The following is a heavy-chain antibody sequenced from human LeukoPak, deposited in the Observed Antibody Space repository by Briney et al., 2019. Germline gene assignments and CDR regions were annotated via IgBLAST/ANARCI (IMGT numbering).Heavy chain of an antibody. CDR2: MNPNSGNT. V-gene: IGHV1-8*02. D-gene: IGHD2-2*01. CDR1: GYTFTSYY. J-gene: IGHJ6*03. CDR3: ARGAYCSSTSCFQNYYYYMDV. Sequence: ASVKVSCKASGYTFTSYYMHWVRQATGQGLEWMGWMNPNSGNTGYAQKFQGRVTMTRNTSISTAYMELSSLRSEDTAVYYCARGAYCSSTSCFQNYYYYMDVWGKGTTVTISS.